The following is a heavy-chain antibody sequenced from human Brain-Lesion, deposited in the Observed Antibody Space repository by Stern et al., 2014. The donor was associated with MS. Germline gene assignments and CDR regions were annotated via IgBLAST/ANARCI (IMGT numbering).Heavy chain of an antibody. CDR2: ISNSGTT. CDR3: ARRYNIFFGYAAMGNNWFDP. D-gene: IGHD3-9*01. J-gene: IGHJ5*02. CDR1: GDSFSSSDYY. Sequence: QLQLQESGPGLVRPSETLSLTCAVSGDSFSSSDYYWAWIRQSPGKGLEWIGHISNSGTTYYNPSLKSRVANSVNTSKNQFSLKLSSVTEADPAVYYCARRYNIFFGYAAMGNNWFDPWGQGTLVTVSS. V-gene: IGHV4-39*01.